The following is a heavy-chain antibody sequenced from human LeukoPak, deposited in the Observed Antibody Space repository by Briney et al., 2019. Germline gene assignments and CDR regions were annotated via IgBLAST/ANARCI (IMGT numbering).Heavy chain of an antibody. CDR3: ARDLVTVTKGFDI. CDR2: ISYIGST. J-gene: IGHJ3*02. CDR1: GDSFSSHY. V-gene: IGHV4-59*11. D-gene: IGHD4-17*01. Sequence: SETLSLTCTVSGDSFSSHYWSWIRQPPGKGLEWIGYISYIGSTNYNPSLKSRVTISIDTSKNQFSLKLSSVTAADTAVYYCARDLVTVTKGFDIWGQGTMVSVSS.